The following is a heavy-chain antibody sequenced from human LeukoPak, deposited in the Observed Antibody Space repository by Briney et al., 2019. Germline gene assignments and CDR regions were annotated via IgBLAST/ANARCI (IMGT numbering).Heavy chain of an antibody. J-gene: IGHJ4*02. CDR1: GGTFSSYA. CDR2: IIPIFGTA. D-gene: IGHD3-10*01. V-gene: IGHV1-69*06. CDR3: ARVAGSGSYYSDY. Sequence: ASVKVSCKASGGTFSSYAISWVRQAPGQGLEWMGGIIPIFGTANYAQKFQGRVTITADKSTSTAYMELSSLRSEDTAVYYCARVAGSGSYYSDYWGQGTLVNVSS.